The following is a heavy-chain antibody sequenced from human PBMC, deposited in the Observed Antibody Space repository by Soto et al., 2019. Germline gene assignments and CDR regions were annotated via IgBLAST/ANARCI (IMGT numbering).Heavy chain of an antibody. CDR3: ASGWYYYGSGSYFWFDP. Sequence: QVQLVQSGAEVKKPGSSVKVSCKASGGTFSSYTISWVRQAPGQGLEWMGRIIPILGIANYAQKFQGRVTITADKSTSTAYMELSSLRSEDTAVYYCASGWYYYGSGSYFWFDPWGQGTLVTVSS. V-gene: IGHV1-69*02. D-gene: IGHD3-10*01. CDR1: GGTFSSYT. J-gene: IGHJ5*02. CDR2: IIPILGIA.